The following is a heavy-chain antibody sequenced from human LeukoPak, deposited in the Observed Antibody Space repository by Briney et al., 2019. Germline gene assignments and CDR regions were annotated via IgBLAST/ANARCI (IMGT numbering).Heavy chain of an antibody. V-gene: IGHV1-69*05. CDR1: GGTFSSYA. Sequence: SVKVSCKASGGTFSSYAITWVRQAPGQGLEWMGRIIPIFGTTKYAQKFQGRVTITTDESRSTTYMDLSSLRSEDTAVYYCAREDCSGGSCYYGGPFDYWGQGTLVTVSS. CDR3: AREDCSGGSCYYGGPFDY. D-gene: IGHD2-15*01. J-gene: IGHJ4*02. CDR2: IIPIFGTT.